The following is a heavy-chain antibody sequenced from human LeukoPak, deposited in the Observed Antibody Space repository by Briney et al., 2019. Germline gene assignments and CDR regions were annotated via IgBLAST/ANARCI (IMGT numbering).Heavy chain of an antibody. CDR3: ARDLILSRRGVTPFGY. Sequence: ASVKVSCKASGYTFTSYGISWVRQAPGQGLEWMGWISAYNGNTNYAQKLQGRVTMTTDTSTSTAYMELRSLRSDDTAVYYCARDLILSRRGVTPFGYWGQGTLVTVSS. D-gene: IGHD4-23*01. CDR2: ISAYNGNT. V-gene: IGHV1-18*01. J-gene: IGHJ4*02. CDR1: GYTFTSYG.